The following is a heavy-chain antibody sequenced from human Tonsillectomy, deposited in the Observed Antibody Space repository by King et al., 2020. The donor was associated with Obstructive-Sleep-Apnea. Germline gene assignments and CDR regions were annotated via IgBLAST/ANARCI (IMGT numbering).Heavy chain of an antibody. CDR3: ARDRGAGYPFDY. Sequence: VQLQESGPGLVKPSETLSLTCTVSGGSISSYYWSWIRQPPGKGLEWIGDIYYSGSTNSNPSLKSRVTISVDTSKNQFSLKLSSVTAADTAVYYCARDRGAGYPFDYWGQGTLVTVSS. J-gene: IGHJ4*02. D-gene: IGHD5-12*01. V-gene: IGHV4-59*01. CDR2: IYYSGST. CDR1: GGSISSYY.